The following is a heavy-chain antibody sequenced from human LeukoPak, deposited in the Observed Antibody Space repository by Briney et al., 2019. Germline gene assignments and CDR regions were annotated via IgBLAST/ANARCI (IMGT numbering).Heavy chain of an antibody. CDR2: IYPRDGST. J-gene: IGHJ4*02. CDR1: GYSFTSYG. CDR3: ARDQEGFDY. Sequence: ASVKVSCKASGYSFTSYGISWVRQAPGQGLEWMGMIYPRDGSTSYAQKFQGRVTVTRDTSTSTVHMELSGLRSEDTAVYYCARDQEGFDYWGQGTLVTVSS. V-gene: IGHV1-46*01.